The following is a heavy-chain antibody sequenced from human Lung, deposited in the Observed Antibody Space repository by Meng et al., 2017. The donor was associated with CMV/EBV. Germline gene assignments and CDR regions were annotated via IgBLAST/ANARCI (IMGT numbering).Heavy chain of an antibody. CDR3: VGSEEFYHFRSGWEWYYHYGMDV. Sequence: SVKVSXXASGDTFSKYVTSWVRQAPGQGLEWMGGIIPMRATTNYAQRFQGRVTITADKSTATVYMELSSLRSEDTAVYYCVGSEEFYHFRSGWEWYYHYGMDVWGPGTTVTFSS. CDR2: IIPMRATT. J-gene: IGHJ6*02. CDR1: GDTFSKYV. V-gene: IGHV1-69*10. D-gene: IGHD3-3*01.